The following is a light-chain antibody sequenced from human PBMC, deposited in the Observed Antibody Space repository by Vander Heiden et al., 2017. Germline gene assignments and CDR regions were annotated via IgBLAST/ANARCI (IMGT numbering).Light chain of an antibody. V-gene: IGLV1-40*01. CDR2: RDN. CDR3: QCFDSSLSAGV. CDR1: SSNIGAGYD. J-gene: IGLJ3*02. Sequence: QSVLTQPPSVSGAPGQRVTISCTGSSSNIGAGYDLHWYQLLPGTAPKLLIYRDNNRPSGVPDRFSGSKSGTSASLAITGLQAEDEADYDCQCFDSSLSAGVFGGGTKVTVL.